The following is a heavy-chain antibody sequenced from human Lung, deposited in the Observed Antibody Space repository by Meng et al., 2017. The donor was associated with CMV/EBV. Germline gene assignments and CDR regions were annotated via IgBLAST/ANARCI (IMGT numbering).Heavy chain of an antibody. CDR2: ISGHNSHT. CDR3: VRDVYNYDGHGLDH. V-gene: IGHV1-18*01. J-gene: IGHJ4*02. D-gene: IGHD3-22*01. Sequence: QVYLVQSGAEVRKPGASVTVYCKASGYNFKSYGISWVRQAPGQGLEWMGWISGHNSHTNYAKRVQDRFNMSTARSANTAYLTLRSLRSGDTAVYYCVRDVYNYDGHGLDHWGQGTLVTVSS. CDR1: GYNFKSYG.